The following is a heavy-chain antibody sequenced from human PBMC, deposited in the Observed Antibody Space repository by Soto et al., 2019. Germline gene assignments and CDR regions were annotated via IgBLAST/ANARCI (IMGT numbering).Heavy chain of an antibody. Sequence: KTSETLSLTCAVYGGSFSGYYWSWIRQPPGKGLEWIGEINHSGSTNYNPSLKSRVTISVDTSKNQFSLKLSSVTAADTAVYYCARGTGSYWGQGTLVTVSS. CDR3: ARGTGSY. CDR1: GGSFSGYY. D-gene: IGHD1-26*01. V-gene: IGHV4-34*01. J-gene: IGHJ4*02. CDR2: INHSGST.